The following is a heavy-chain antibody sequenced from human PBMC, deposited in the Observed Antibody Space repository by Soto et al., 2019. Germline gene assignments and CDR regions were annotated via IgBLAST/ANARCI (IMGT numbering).Heavy chain of an antibody. V-gene: IGHV3-23*01. CDR1: GFTFSNYG. Sequence: EVQLLESGGDLVQPGGSLRLSCAASGFTFSNYGMTWVRQAPGKGLEWVSSIRNTIDDTYYADSVEGRFTISRDNSKNTLYLQMNDLRAEDTAMYYCVNKFDDRRTTFWFDTWGQGTLDTVSS. CDR3: VNKFDDRRTTFWFDT. J-gene: IGHJ5*02. D-gene: IGHD4-17*01. CDR2: IRNTIDDT.